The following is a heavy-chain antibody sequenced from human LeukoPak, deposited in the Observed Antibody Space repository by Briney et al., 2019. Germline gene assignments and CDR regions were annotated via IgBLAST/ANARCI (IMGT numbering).Heavy chain of an antibody. Sequence: PSETLSLTCSVSGDSISTYHWNWIRKTPGKGLEWIGYMQSTGNSNYNPSLKSRVNIFVDTSKNQFVLNLRSVTAAYTAVYYCARDKRHSYGRYFDPWGQGMLVTVSS. CDR3: ARDKRHSYGRYFDP. CDR1: GDSISTYH. CDR2: MQSTGNS. D-gene: IGHD5-18*01. V-gene: IGHV4-59*01. J-gene: IGHJ4*02.